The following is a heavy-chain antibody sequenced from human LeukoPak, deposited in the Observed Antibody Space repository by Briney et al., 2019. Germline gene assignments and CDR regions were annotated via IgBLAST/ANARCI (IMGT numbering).Heavy chain of an antibody. D-gene: IGHD3-10*01. Sequence: ASVKVSCKASGYTFTGYYMHWVRQAPGQGLGWVGWINPNSGGTNYAQKFQGRVTMTRDTSISTAYMELSRLRSDDTAVYYCARGITMVRGVIMDWFDPWGQGTLVTVSS. J-gene: IGHJ5*02. V-gene: IGHV1-2*02. CDR1: GYTFTGYY. CDR3: ARGITMVRGVIMDWFDP. CDR2: INPNSGGT.